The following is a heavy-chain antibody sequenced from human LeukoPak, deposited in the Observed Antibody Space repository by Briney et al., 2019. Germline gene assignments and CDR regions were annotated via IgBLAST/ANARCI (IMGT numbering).Heavy chain of an antibody. CDR3: ARVHGPYYFDY. V-gene: IGHV1-69*04. CDR2: IIPILDIA. Sequence: GASVKVSCKASGGTFSSYAISWVRQAPGQGLEWMGRIIPILDIANYAQKFQGRVTITADKSTSTAYMELSSLRSEDTAVYYCARVHGPYYFDYWGQGTLVTVSS. CDR1: GGTFSSYA. J-gene: IGHJ4*02.